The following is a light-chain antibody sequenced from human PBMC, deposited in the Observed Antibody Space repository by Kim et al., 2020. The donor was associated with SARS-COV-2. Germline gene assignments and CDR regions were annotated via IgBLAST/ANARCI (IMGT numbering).Light chain of an antibody. V-gene: IGLV2-11*01. J-gene: IGLJ3*02. Sequence: PEHSDAISCTGTSGGVGGYNYVSWYQQEPGKAPKPMIYAVTKRPSGVPDRFSGSKSGNTASLTISGLQAEDEADYYCCSYAGGYTVFGGGTKVTVL. CDR2: AVT. CDR1: SGGVGGYNY. CDR3: CSYAGGYTV.